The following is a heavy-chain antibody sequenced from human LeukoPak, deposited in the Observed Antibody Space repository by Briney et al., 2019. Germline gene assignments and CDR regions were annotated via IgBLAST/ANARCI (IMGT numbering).Heavy chain of an antibody. Sequence: GGSLRFSCAASGFTFSSYGMHWVRQAPGKGLEWVAVISYDGSNKYYADSVKGRFTISRDNSKNTLYLQMNSLRAEDTDVYYCAKGAWYYDSSGPDAFDIWGQGTMVTVSS. CDR3: AKGAWYYDSSGPDAFDI. V-gene: IGHV3-30*18. CDR2: ISYDGSNK. CDR1: GFTFSSYG. D-gene: IGHD3-22*01. J-gene: IGHJ3*02.